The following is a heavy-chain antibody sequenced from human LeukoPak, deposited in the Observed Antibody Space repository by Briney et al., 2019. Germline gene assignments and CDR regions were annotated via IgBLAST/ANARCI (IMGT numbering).Heavy chain of an antibody. Sequence: ASVKVSCKASGYTFTSYGISWVRQAPGQGLEWMGWISAYNGNTNYAQKLQGRVTMTTDTSTSTAYMEVRSLGSDDTAVYYCQRITIFGVIIDFDYWGQGSLVTVSS. CDR2: ISAYNGNT. CDR1: GYTFTSYG. D-gene: IGHD3-3*01. J-gene: IGHJ4*02. V-gene: IGHV1-18*01. CDR3: QRITIFGVIIDFDY.